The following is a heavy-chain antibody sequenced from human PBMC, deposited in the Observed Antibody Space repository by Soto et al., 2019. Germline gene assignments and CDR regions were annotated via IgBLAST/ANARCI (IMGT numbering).Heavy chain of an antibody. Sequence: QVQLVQSGAEVKKPGSSVKVSCKASGGTFSSYAISWVRQAPGQGLEWMGGIIPIFGTANYAQKFQGRVTITADXXTXTXXMELSSLRSEDTAVYYCARALYYYDSSGYYQPFDYWGQGTLVTVSS. CDR3: ARALYYYDSSGYYQPFDY. V-gene: IGHV1-69*12. J-gene: IGHJ4*02. CDR1: GGTFSSYA. CDR2: IIPIFGTA. D-gene: IGHD3-22*01.